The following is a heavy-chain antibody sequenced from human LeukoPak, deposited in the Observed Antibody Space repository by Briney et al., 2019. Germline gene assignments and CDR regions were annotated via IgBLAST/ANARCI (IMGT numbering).Heavy chain of an antibody. D-gene: IGHD1-20*01. J-gene: IGHJ6*02. CDR2: IYYTGST. Sequence: PSETLSLTCTVSGGSINNYYWSWVRQPPGAGLEWLAYIYYTGSTNYNPSLKTRLTISVDTSKNQFSLRLNSVTAADTAVYYCARVEKGNWNDDLRYYYGMDVWGQGTTVTVSS. CDR3: ARVEKGNWNDDLRYYYGMDV. CDR1: GGSINNYY. V-gene: IGHV4-59*08.